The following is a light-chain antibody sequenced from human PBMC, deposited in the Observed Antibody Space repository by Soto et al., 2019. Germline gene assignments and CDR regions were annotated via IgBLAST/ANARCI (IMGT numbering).Light chain of an antibody. CDR3: QQYYGPWT. CDR2: KAS. J-gene: IGKJ1*01. CDR1: QSINNW. V-gene: IGKV1-5*03. Sequence: DFQMTQSPSTLSASEGDRVTITCRASQSINNWLAWYQQQSGKAPRLLIYKASNLESGVPSRFSGTVSGTEFTLTISSLQPDDFATYYCQQYYGPWTFGQGTKVENK.